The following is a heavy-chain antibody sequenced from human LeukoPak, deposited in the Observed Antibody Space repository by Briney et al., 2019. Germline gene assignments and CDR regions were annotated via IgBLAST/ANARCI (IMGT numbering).Heavy chain of an antibody. D-gene: IGHD4-17*01. J-gene: IGHJ4*02. CDR2: ISSSGSTI. Sequence: PGGSLRLSCAASGFTFSSYEMNWVRQAPGKGLEWVSYISSSGSTIYYADSVKGRFTVSRDNAKNSLYLQMNSLRAEDTAVYYCARDLGVLRVHYFDYWGQGTLVTVSS. CDR1: GFTFSSYE. CDR3: ARDLGVLRVHYFDY. V-gene: IGHV3-48*03.